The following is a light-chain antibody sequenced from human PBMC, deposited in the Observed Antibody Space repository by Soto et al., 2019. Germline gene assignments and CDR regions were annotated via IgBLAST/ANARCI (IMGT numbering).Light chain of an antibody. CDR2: GAS. CDR1: QSVSIN. CDR3: QQYSNWPPVT. J-gene: IGKJ4*01. Sequence: EIVMTQSPATLSVSPGERATLSCRASQSVSINLAWYQQKPGQAPRLLIYGASTRATGFPARFSGSGSGTDFTLTINSLQSEDSAVYYCQQYSNWPPVTFGGGTKVDIK. V-gene: IGKV3-15*01.